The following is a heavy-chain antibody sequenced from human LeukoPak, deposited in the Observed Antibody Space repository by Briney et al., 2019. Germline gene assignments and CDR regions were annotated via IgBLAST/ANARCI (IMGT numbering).Heavy chain of an antibody. D-gene: IGHD3-9*01. CDR2: IIPMFETA. J-gene: IGHJ4*02. CDR1: GGTFNSYA. CDR3: ARVYYDILTGYYIDY. V-gene: IGHV1-69*13. Sequence: GASVKVSCKASGGTFNSYAISWVRQAPGQGLEWMGGIIPMFETANYAQKFQGGVTITADEFTTTVYMELSSLRSEDTAVYYCARVYYDILTGYYIDYWGQGTLVTVSS.